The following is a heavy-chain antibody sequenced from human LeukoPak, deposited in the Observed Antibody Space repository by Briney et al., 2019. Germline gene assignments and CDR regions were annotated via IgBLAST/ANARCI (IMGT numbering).Heavy chain of an antibody. CDR1: GFTFSSYW. V-gene: IGHV3-74*01. CDR3: ARSGYSYGFSSYYVDY. CDR2: INSDGSST. D-gene: IGHD5-18*01. Sequence: GGSLRLSCAASGFTFSSYWMHWVRQAPGKGLVWVSRINSDGSSTSYADSVKGRFTISRDNAKNTLYLQMNSLRAEDTAVYYCARSGYSYGFSSYYVDYWGQGTLVTVSS. J-gene: IGHJ4*02.